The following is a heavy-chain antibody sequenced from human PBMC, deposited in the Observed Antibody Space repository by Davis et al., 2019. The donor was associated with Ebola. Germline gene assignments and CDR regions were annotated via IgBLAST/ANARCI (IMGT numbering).Heavy chain of an antibody. Sequence: GESLKISCAASGFTFSNYAMSWVRQAPGKGLEWVSGISGGGGSTYYADSVKGRFTISRDNSKNTLYLQMNSLRAEDTAVYYCAKDSGGSGWYEFDYWGQGTLVTVSS. J-gene: IGHJ4*02. CDR3: AKDSGGSGWYEFDY. CDR2: ISGGGGST. V-gene: IGHV3-23*01. D-gene: IGHD6-19*01. CDR1: GFTFSNYA.